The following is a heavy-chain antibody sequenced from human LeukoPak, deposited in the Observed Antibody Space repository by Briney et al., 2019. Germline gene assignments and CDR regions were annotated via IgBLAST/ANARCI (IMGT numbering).Heavy chain of an antibody. CDR1: GYTFTGYY. D-gene: IGHD2-15*01. V-gene: IGHV1-18*04. CDR3: ARFSVVEGKFDY. Sequence: GASVKVSCKASGYTFTGYYMHWVRQAPGQGLEWMGWISAYNGNTNYAQKLQGRVTMTTDTSTSTAYMELRSLRSDDTAVYYCARFSVVEGKFDYWGQGTLVTVSS. CDR2: ISAYNGNT. J-gene: IGHJ4*02.